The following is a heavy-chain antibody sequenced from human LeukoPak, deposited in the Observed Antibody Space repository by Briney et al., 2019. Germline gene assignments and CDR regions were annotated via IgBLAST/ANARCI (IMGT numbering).Heavy chain of an antibody. CDR1: GGSFSGYY. CDR2: INHSGST. J-gene: IGHJ4*02. Sequence: PSETLSLTCAVYGGSFSGYYWSWIRQPPGKGLEWIGEINHSGSTNYNPSLKSRVTISVDTSKNRFSLKLSSVTAADTAVYYCARAGPYYGSGSYYYWGQGTLVTVSS. CDR3: ARAGPYYGSGSYYY. D-gene: IGHD3-10*01. V-gene: IGHV4-34*01.